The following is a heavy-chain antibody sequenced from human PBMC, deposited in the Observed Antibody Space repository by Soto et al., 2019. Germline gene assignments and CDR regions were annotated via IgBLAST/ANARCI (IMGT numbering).Heavy chain of an antibody. CDR1: GFSLSTSGVG. V-gene: IGHV2-5*02. J-gene: IGHJ5*02. CDR3: AHGHDILTGLSGWFDP. D-gene: IGHD3-9*01. CDR2: IYWDDDK. Sequence: QITLKESGPTLVKPTQTLTLTCTFSGFSLSTSGVGVGWIRQPPGKALEWLALIYWDDDKRYSPSLKSRLTTPKDPSKNQVVLTMTNMDPVDTATYYCAHGHDILTGLSGWFDPWGQGTLVTVSS.